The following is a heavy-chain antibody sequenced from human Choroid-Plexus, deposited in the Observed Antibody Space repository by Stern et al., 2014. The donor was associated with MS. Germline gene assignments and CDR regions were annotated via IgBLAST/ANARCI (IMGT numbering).Heavy chain of an antibody. CDR1: GFTFGSCA. V-gene: IGHV3-30*18. Sequence: VQLVESGGGVVQPGRPLRLSCVASGFTFGSCAMNWVRQAPGKGLEWVAGVSYDGSNKNYADCVKGRFTISRDNSQNTLYMQMSSLRPEDTAVYYCAKDRQYLTYFFDHWGQGSLVTVSS. D-gene: IGHD2/OR15-2a*01. J-gene: IGHJ5*02. CDR2: VSYDGSNK. CDR3: AKDRQYLTYFFDH.